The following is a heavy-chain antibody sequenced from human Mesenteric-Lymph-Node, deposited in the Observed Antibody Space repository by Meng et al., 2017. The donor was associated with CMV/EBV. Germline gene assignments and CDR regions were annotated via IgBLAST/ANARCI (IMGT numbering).Heavy chain of an antibody. D-gene: IGHD3-3*01. CDR3: ARGRSLYDFWSGYYLGKLDY. CDR2: INHSGST. CDR1: GGSFSGYY. Sequence: GSLRLSCAVYGGSFSGYYWSWIRQPPGKGLEWIGEINHSGSTNYNPSLKSRVTISVDTSKNQFSLKLSSVTAADTAVYYCARGRSLYDFWSGYYLGKLDYWGQGTLVTVSS. J-gene: IGHJ4*02. V-gene: IGHV4-34*01.